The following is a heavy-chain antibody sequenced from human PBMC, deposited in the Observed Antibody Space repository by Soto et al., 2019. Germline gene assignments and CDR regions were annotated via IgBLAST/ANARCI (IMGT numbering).Heavy chain of an antibody. CDR3: ARDARDYYYYYGMDV. CDR2: IYYSGST. Sequence: LSLTCTVSGGSVSSGSYYWSWIRQPPGKGLEWIGYIYYSGSTNYNPSLKSRVTISVDTSKNQFSLKLSSVTAADTAVYYCARDARDYYYYYGMDVWGQGTTVTVSS. V-gene: IGHV4-61*01. J-gene: IGHJ6*02. CDR1: GGSVSSGSYY.